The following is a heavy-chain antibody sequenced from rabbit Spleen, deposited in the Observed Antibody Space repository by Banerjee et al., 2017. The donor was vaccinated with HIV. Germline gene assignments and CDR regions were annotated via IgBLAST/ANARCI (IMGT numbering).Heavy chain of an antibody. CDR1: GFSFIYSYW. D-gene: IGHD8-1*01. CDR3: ARDTGSSFSSYGMDL. Sequence: QQQLEESGGGLVKPGGTLTLTCTASGFSFIYSYWICWVRQAPGKGLEWIACIYVGSGGGTKYPSWAKGRFTISKTSSTTVTLQMASLTVADTATYFCARDTGSSFSSYGMDLWGPGTLVTVS. CDR2: IYVGSGGGT. V-gene: IGHV1S45*01. J-gene: IGHJ6*01.